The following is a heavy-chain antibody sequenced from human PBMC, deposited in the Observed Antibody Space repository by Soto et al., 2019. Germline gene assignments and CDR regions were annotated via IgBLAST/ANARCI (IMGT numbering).Heavy chain of an antibody. CDR1: GSLPVGSLSTYF. D-gene: IGHD3-3*01. CDR2: INHSGSP. CDR3: ARARFSQWSQDYYGMDV. J-gene: IGHJ6*02. Sequence: XETLSLTCGVSGSLPVGSLSTYFWTWIRQPPGKGLEWIGEINHSGSPNYSPSLRGRVTISLDTSKKQFSLNLSSVTAADTAVYFCARARFSQWSQDYYGMDVWGQGTTVTVPS. V-gene: IGHV4-34*01.